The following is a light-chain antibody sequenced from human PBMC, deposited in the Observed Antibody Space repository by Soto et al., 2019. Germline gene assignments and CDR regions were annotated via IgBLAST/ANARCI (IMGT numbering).Light chain of an antibody. V-gene: IGKV3-20*01. Sequence: EIVLTQSPGTLSLSPGERATLSCRASQSVSSSYLAWYQQKPGQAPRLLIYGASSRATGIPDRFSGSGSGTAFSLTISRLETEDLAVYYCQQYGSSPQKFGQGTKVEIK. J-gene: IGKJ1*01. CDR2: GAS. CDR3: QQYGSSPQK. CDR1: QSVSSSY.